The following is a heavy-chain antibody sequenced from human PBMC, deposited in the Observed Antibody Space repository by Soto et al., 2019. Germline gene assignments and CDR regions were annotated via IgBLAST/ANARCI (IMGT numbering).Heavy chain of an antibody. V-gene: IGHV4-59*08. J-gene: IGHJ4*02. CDR1: GGSISFYY. CDR3: ARHRDYTTHYDY. D-gene: IGHD2-2*02. Sequence: QVQLQESGPGLVKPSETLSLTCTVSGGSISFYYWSWIRQPPGKGLEWIGYIFYSGSTNHNPSPRRRVTISMDTSKNQLSLKLNSVTAADTAVYYCARHRDYTTHYDYWGRGTLVTVSS. CDR2: IFYSGST.